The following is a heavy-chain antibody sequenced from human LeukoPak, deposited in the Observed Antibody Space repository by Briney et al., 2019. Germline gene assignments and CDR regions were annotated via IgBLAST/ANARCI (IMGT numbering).Heavy chain of an antibody. CDR2: ISSTGTYT. Sequence: PGGSLRLSCSVSGLTFSSYAMHWVRQAPGKGLEYVSAISSTGTYTYYADSVRGRFTISRDNSKNTLYLQMSSLRADDTAVYYCSGHSSGWYADWGQGTLVTVSS. V-gene: IGHV3-64D*09. CDR3: SGHSSGWYAD. CDR1: GLTFSSYA. D-gene: IGHD6-19*01. J-gene: IGHJ4*02.